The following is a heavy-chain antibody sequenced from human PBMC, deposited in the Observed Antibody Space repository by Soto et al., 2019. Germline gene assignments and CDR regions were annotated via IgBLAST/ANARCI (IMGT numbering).Heavy chain of an antibody. J-gene: IGHJ3*01. CDR3: ARGDRGGFDL. D-gene: IGHD3-10*01. CDR1: GFTFDDYW. Sequence: EVQLVESGGGLVQPGGSLRLSCAASGFTFDDYWMHWVRQAPGKGLVWVSRVHSDGTTTTYADSVKGRFTISRDNARNTVSLHMRSLTAEDTAIYYCARGDRGGFDLWGHGTVVTVSS. CDR2: VHSDGTTT. V-gene: IGHV3-74*01.